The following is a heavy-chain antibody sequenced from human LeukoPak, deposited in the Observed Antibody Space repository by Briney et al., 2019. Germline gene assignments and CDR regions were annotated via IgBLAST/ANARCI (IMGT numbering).Heavy chain of an antibody. CDR1: GFTFSDHF. V-gene: IGHV3-72*01. Sequence: GGSLRLSCAASGFTFSDHFLEWVRQARGKGLEWVGRTRNKANSYITEYAASVKGIFPISRDDSKNSLYLQMSSLKTDDTAMYDCASIRGTFGYWGQGTLVTVSS. CDR2: TRNKANSYIT. J-gene: IGHJ4*02. D-gene: IGHD1-26*01. CDR3: ASIRGTFGY.